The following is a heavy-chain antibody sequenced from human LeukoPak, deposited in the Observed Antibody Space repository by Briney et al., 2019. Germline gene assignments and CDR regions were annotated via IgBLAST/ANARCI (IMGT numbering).Heavy chain of an antibody. V-gene: IGHV3-7*01. D-gene: IGHD3/OR15-3a*01. CDR2: IKQDGSEK. CDR3: VKDWTHYFYCMDV. Sequence: GGSLRLSCAASGFTSSSYWMSWVRQAPGKGLEWVANIKQDGSEKYYVDSVKGRFTVSRDNAKNSLYLQMNSLRAEDTAVYYCVKDWTHYFYCMDVWGKGTTVTVSS. J-gene: IGHJ6*03. CDR1: GFTSSSYW.